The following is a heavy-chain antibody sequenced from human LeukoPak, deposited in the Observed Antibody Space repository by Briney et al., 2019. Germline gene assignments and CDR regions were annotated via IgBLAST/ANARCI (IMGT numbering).Heavy chain of an antibody. CDR3: ARDFDRYYFDY. CDR1: GFTFRTYW. Sequence: GGPLRLSCAASGFTFRTYWMHWVRHAPGKGLMWVSRINTEGSSTSYADSVKGRFTISRDNAKNTLYLQMNSLRAEDTAMYYCARDFDRYYFDYWGQGTLVTVSS. V-gene: IGHV3-74*01. CDR2: INTEGSST. J-gene: IGHJ4*02. D-gene: IGHD3-9*01.